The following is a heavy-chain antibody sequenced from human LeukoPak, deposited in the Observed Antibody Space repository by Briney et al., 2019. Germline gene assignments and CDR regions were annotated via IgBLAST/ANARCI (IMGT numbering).Heavy chain of an antibody. Sequence: SETLSLTCTVSGGSISSYYWSWIRQPPGKGLEWIGYIYYSGSTNYNPSLKSRVTISVDTSKNQFSLKLSSVTAADTAVYYCAREYVGATGWFDYWGQGTLVTVSS. J-gene: IGHJ4*02. CDR3: AREYVGATGWFDY. CDR2: IYYSGST. D-gene: IGHD1-26*01. CDR1: GGSISSYY. V-gene: IGHV4-59*01.